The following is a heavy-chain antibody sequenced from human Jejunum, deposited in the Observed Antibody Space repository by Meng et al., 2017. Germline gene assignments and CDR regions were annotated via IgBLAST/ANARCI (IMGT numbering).Heavy chain of an antibody. CDR1: GFTFSSYA. CDR3: AKGSGNDGDIEFDI. J-gene: IGHJ3*02. CDR2: ISGRRDNT. Sequence: GESLKISCAASGFTFSSYAMTWVRQAPGKGLEWISGISGRRDNTYYADSVKGRFTISRDNSKNTLYLQMSSLRAEDTATYYCAKGSGNDGDIEFDIWGKGTMVTVSS. V-gene: IGHV3-23*01. D-gene: IGHD1-1*01.